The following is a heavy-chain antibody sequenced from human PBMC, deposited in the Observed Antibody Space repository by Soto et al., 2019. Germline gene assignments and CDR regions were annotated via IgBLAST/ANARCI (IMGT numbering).Heavy chain of an antibody. CDR3: ERGDGQRTVYYYGMDV. Sequence: SQTLSLTCAISVDSVSSNSAAWNWIRQPPSRGLEWLGRTYYRSKWYNDYAVSVKSRITINPDTSKNQFSLQLNSVTPEDTAVYYCERGDGQRTVYYYGMDVWGQGTKVTVSS. CDR2: TYYRSKWYN. V-gene: IGHV6-1*01. J-gene: IGHJ6*02. CDR1: VDSVSSNSAA. D-gene: IGHD2-21*02.